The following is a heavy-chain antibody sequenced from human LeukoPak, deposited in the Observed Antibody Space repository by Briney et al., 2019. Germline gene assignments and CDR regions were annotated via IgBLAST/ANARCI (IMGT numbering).Heavy chain of an antibody. V-gene: IGHV4-59*01. CDR2: IYYSGST. J-gene: IGHJ5*02. CDR1: GGSINNYY. Sequence: SETLSLTCTVSGGSINNYYWSWIRQPPGKGLEWIGYIYYSGSTNYNPSLKSRVTISLDTSKNQFSLKLSSVTAADTAVYYCARGDWAATWFDPWGQGTLVTVSS. CDR3: ARGDWAATWFDP. D-gene: IGHD6-25*01.